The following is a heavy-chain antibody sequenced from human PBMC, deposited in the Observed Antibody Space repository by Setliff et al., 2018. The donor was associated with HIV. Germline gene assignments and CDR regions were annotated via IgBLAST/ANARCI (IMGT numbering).Heavy chain of an antibody. Sequence: KPSETLSLTCTVSGGSIRSGSYSRSWIRQPAGQGLEWIGHVSSSGSSNYNPSLTSRVTISADTSKNQFSLKLTSVTAADTAVYYCARDTYHTGYLGWGPKPHYYYMDGWGKGTTVTVSS. CDR3: ARDTYHTGYLGWGPKPHYYYMDG. J-gene: IGHJ6*03. D-gene: IGHD5-12*01. V-gene: IGHV4-61*09. CDR1: GGSIRSGSYS. CDR2: VSSSGSS.